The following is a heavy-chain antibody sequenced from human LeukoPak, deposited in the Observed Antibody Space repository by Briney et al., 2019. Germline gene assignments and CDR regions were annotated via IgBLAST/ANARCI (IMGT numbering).Heavy chain of an antibody. CDR2: IYYSGST. D-gene: IGHD3-22*01. V-gene: IGHV4-59*01. J-gene: IGHJ2*01. Sequence: PSETLSLTCTVSGDSISSYYWGWIRQPPGKGLEWIGYIYYSGSTNYNPSLKSRVTISVDTSKNQFSLKLSSVTAADTAVYYCASMIDDWYFDLWGRGTLVTVSS. CDR1: GDSISSYY. CDR3: ASMIDDWYFDL.